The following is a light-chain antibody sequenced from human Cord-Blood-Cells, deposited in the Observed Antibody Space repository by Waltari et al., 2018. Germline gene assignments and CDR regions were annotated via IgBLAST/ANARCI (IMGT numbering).Light chain of an antibody. CDR1: QDISNY. J-gene: IGKJ4*01. CDR3: QQYDNLLT. V-gene: IGKV1-33*01. CDR2: DAS. Sequence: DIQMTQSPSPLSASVGDRVTITCQASQDISNYLNWYQQKPGKAPKLLIYDASNLETGVPSRFSGSGSETDFTFTISSLQPEDIATYYGQQYDNLLTFGGGTKVEIK.